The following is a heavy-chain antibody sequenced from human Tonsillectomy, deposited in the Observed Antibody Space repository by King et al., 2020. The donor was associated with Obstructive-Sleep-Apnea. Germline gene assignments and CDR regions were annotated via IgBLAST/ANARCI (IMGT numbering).Heavy chain of an antibody. D-gene: IGHD6-19*01. J-gene: IGHJ4*02. V-gene: IGHV3-48*04. CDR2: ISSSSSTI. CDR3: AREGSSGWYYYFDY. CDR1: GFTFSSYS. Sequence: VQLVESGGGLVQPGGSLRLSCAASGFTFSSYSMNWVRQAPGKGLEWVSYISSSSSTIYYADSVKGRFTISRDNAKNSLYLQMNSLRAEDTAVYYCAREGSSGWYYYFDYWGQGTLVTVSS.